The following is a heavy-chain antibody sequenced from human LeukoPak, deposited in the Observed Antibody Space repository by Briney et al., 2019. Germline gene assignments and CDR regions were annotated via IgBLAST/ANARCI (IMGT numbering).Heavy chain of an antibody. Sequence: ASVTVSCKASGYTFTGYYMHWVRQAPGQGLEWMGWINPNSGGTNYAQKFQGRVTMTRDTSISTAYMELSRLRSDDTAVYYCARGGSDSSLNWFDPWGQGTLVTVSS. V-gene: IGHV1-2*02. J-gene: IGHJ5*02. D-gene: IGHD6-13*01. CDR3: ARGGSDSSLNWFDP. CDR1: GYTFTGYY. CDR2: INPNSGGT.